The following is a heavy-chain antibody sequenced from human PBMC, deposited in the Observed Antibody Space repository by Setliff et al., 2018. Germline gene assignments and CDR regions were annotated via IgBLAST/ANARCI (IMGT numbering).Heavy chain of an antibody. J-gene: IGHJ4*02. CDR2: ISTYTDNT. CDR1: GYMFKSYG. CDR3: ARLVRYCTRTSCQRTSGAEL. Sequence: ASVKVSCKASGYMFKSYGITWMRQAPGQGFEWMGWISTYTDNTKSAQKFQDRITMTTDTTTSTSYMELRSLRSDDTAVYYCARLVRYCTRTSCQRTSGAELWGQGTLVTVSS. D-gene: IGHD2-2*01. V-gene: IGHV1-18*04.